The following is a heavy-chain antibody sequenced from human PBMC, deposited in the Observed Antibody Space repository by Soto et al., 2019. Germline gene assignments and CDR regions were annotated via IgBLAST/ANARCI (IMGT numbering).Heavy chain of an antibody. D-gene: IGHD6-19*01. V-gene: IGHV2-5*02. CDR2: IYWDDDE. J-gene: IGHJ3*02. CDR1: STRGAG. CDR3: TQALPLAGSFHM. Sequence: SGPTLVNPTQTLTLTCTFSTRGAGVGWIRQPPGKPLEWLALIYWDDDERYSPSLLSRLTITKDTSKNQVVLTVTNMDPVDTATYYCTQALPLAGSFHMSGQGTMVTVSS.